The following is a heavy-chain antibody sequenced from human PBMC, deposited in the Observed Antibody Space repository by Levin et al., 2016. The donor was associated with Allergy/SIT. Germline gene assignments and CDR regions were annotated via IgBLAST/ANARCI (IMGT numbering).Heavy chain of an antibody. V-gene: IGHV4-61*01. J-gene: IGHJ2*01. CDR2: IYYTGIT. CDR1: GGSVSSARYY. D-gene: IGHD4-17*01. CDR3: ARVAAVTTLWYFDL. Sequence: SETLSLTCTVSGGSVSSARYYWTWIRQPPGRGLEWIGYIYYTGITNYTPSLKSRVTISVDTSKNQFSLKLNSVTAADTAVYYCARVAAVTTLWYFDLWGRGTLVTVSS.